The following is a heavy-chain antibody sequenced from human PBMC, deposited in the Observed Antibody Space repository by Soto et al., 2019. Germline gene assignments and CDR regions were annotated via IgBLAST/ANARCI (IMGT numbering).Heavy chain of an antibody. CDR3: SRGGLYYYDSSDWGALDI. V-gene: IGHV3-30-3*01. J-gene: IGHJ3*02. D-gene: IGHD3-22*01. Sequence: QVQLVESGGGVVQPGRSLRLSCTASGFTFSSYAMHWVRQAPGKGLEWVAVISYDGSNKYYADSVKGRFTISTDNSKNTQYMQMTSLRAEDTAVHYCSRGGLYYYDSSDWGALDIWGQGTMVTVSS. CDR1: GFTFSSYA. CDR2: ISYDGSNK.